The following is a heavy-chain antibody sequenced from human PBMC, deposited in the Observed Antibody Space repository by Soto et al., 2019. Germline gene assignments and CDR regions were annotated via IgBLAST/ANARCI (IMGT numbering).Heavy chain of an antibody. CDR3: ARAPYYRAGSHYFDF. J-gene: IGHJ4*02. Sequence: QITLKESGPPLVKPSPTLTLTCTFSGFSLSTRGVGVGWNRQPPGNALEWLAFIYWDNDDRYSPSLKSSLTITRDTSKNQVVLTMTNVALVDTAPYFCARAPYYRAGSHYFDFWGQGTLVTVSS. V-gene: IGHV2-5*02. CDR2: IYWDNDD. CDR1: GFSLSTRGVG. D-gene: IGHD2-15*01.